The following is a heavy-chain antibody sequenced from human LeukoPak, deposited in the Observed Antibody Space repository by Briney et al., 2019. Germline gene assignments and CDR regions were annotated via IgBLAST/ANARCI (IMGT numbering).Heavy chain of an antibody. J-gene: IGHJ6*02. CDR3: AKDFYSSGWYGGDYYYGMDV. D-gene: IGHD6-19*01. CDR2: ISGSGGST. Sequence: PGGSLRLSCAASGFTFSSYAMSWVRQAPGKGLEWVSAISGSGGSTYYADSVKGRFTISRDSSKSTLYLQMNSLRAEDTAVYYCAKDFYSSGWYGGDYYYGMDVWGQGTTVTVSS. V-gene: IGHV3-23*01. CDR1: GFTFSSYA.